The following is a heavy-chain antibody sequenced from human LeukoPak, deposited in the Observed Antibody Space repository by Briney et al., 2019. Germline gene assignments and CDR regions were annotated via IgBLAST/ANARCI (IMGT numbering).Heavy chain of an antibody. Sequence: SETLSLTCTISGVSISSNRYYWGWVRQPPGKGLEWIASIYNTGSTYYNPSLKSRVAISLDTSKNQFSLRLSSVTAADTAVYYCARDGDYEGRFDYWGQGTLVTVSS. CDR2: IYNTGST. CDR1: GVSISSNRYY. CDR3: ARDGDYEGRFDY. D-gene: IGHD4-17*01. J-gene: IGHJ4*02. V-gene: IGHV4-39*07.